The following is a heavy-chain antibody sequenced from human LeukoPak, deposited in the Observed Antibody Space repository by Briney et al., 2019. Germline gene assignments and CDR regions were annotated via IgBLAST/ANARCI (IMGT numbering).Heavy chain of an antibody. J-gene: IGHJ4*02. CDR1: GFSFSSYA. Sequence: PGGSLRLSCAASGFSFSSYAMGWVRQAPGKGLEWVSGISGSGGSTYYADSVKGRFTVSRDNSKNTLYLKMNSLRGEDTAVYYCSKEASPSVIVTGYGAFDNWGQGTLVTVSS. D-gene: IGHD3-9*01. V-gene: IGHV3-23*01. CDR2: ISGSGGST. CDR3: SKEASPSVIVTGYGAFDN.